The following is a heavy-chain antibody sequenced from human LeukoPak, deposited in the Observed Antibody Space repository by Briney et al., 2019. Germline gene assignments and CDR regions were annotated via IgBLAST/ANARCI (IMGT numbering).Heavy chain of an antibody. J-gene: IGHJ2*01. CDR1: GYTFTGYY. CDR2: INPNSGGT. CDR3: AQLLDDNPIRWYFAL. V-gene: IGHV1-2*02. Sequence: ASVKVSCKASGYTFTGYYMHWVRQAPGQGLEWMGWINPNSGGTNYAQKFQGRVTMTRDTSISTAYMELSRLRSDDTAVYYCAQLLDDNPIRWYFALWGRGTLVTVSS. D-gene: IGHD1-14*01.